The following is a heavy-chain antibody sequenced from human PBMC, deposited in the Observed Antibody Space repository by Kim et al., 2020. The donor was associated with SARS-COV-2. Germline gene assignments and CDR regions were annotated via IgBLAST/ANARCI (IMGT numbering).Heavy chain of an antibody. Sequence: ANYAQKFQCRVTITADESTSTAYMELSSLRSEDTAVYYCASRGNSDAFDIWGQGTMVTVSS. CDR2: A. J-gene: IGHJ3*02. V-gene: IGHV1-69*01. D-gene: IGHD2-21*02. CDR3: ASRGNSDAFDI.